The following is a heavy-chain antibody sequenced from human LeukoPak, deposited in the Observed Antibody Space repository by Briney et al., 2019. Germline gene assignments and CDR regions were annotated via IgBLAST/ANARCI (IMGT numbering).Heavy chain of an antibody. D-gene: IGHD3-22*01. CDR2: ISNDGGGT. Sequence: PGGSLRLSCAASGFIFNNYCLSWVRQAPGKGLEWVSAISNDGGGTQYADFVEGRFTISRDNSKNTLFLQMSSLRAEDTALYYCAKGSSGYFADLWGQGTLVTVSS. CDR1: GFIFNNYC. J-gene: IGHJ5*02. CDR3: AKGSSGYFADL. V-gene: IGHV3-23*01.